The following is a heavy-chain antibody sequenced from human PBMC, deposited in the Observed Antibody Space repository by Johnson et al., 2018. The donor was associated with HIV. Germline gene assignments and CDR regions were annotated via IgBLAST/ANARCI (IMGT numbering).Heavy chain of an antibody. CDR2: INSDGSST. Sequence: MLLVESGGGLVKPGGSLRLSCAASVFTFSSYWMHWARQAPGKGLVWVSRINSDGSSTNYADSVKGRFTISRDNSKNTLYLQMNSLRAEDTAVYYCAKDQHYYDSRNGGAFDIWGQGTMVTVSS. CDR3: AKDQHYYDSRNGGAFDI. J-gene: IGHJ3*02. CDR1: VFTFSSYW. V-gene: IGHV3-74*01. D-gene: IGHD3-22*01.